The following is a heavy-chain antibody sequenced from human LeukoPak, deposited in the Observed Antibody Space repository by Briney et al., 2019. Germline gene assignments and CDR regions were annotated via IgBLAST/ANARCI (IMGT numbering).Heavy chain of an antibody. V-gene: IGHV4-59*08. J-gene: IGHJ4*02. Sequence: PSETLSLTCTVSGGSIGFYYWNWIRQPPGKGLEWIGCVYYNGSSNYNPSLKSRVTISVDTSKIQFSLKLSPLTAADTAVYYCARLTNYYDSSGRLTPPFDYWGQGTLVTVSS. CDR2: VYYNGSS. CDR3: ARLTNYYDSSGRLTPPFDY. D-gene: IGHD3-22*01. CDR1: GGSIGFYY.